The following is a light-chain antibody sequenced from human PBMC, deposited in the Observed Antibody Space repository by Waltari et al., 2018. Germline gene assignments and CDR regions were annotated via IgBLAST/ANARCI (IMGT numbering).Light chain of an antibody. Sequence: QSALTQPASVSGSPGQSITISCTGTTTAVCFYTYVSWYQQHPGKAPKLMIYNVSERPSGVSNRFSGSKSGNTASLTISGLQAEDEADYYCNSYAGSSSWVFGGGTKLTVL. CDR1: TTAVCFYTY. CDR3: NSYAGSSSWV. J-gene: IGLJ3*02. V-gene: IGLV2-14*01. CDR2: NVS.